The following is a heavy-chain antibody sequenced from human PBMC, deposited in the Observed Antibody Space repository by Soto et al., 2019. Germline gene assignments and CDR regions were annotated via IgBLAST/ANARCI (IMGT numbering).Heavy chain of an antibody. Sequence: SETLSLTCTVSRGSVSSATYYWSWIRQPAGKGLEWIGRIYTSGSTNYNPSLKSRVTMSVDTSKNQFSLKLSSVTAADTAVYYCARDTLEYGMDVWGQGTTVTVS. J-gene: IGHJ6*02. CDR1: RGSVSSATYY. CDR3: ARDTLEYGMDV. V-gene: IGHV4-61*02. CDR2: IYTSGST.